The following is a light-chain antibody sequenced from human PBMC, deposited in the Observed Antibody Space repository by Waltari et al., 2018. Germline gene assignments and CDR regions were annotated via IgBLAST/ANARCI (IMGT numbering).Light chain of an antibody. CDR2: GAS. V-gene: IGKV3-15*01. J-gene: IGKJ4*01. Sequence: EIVMTHSPATLSVSPGERATLPCRASQSISRHLAWYQQKPGQAPRLLIYGASTRATDVPARFSGSGSGTEFTLTISSLQSEDFAVYYCQQYNEWPPLTFGGGTKVEIK. CDR3: QQYNEWPPLT. CDR1: QSISRH.